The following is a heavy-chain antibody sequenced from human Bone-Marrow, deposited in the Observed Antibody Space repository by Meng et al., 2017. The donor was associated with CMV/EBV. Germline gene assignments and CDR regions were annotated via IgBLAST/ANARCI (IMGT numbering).Heavy chain of an antibody. Sequence: SETLSLTCAVYGGSFSGYYWSWIRQPPGKGLEWIGSIYYSGSTYYNPSLKSRVTISVDTSKNQFSLKLSSVTAADTAVYYCARGNFDIVVVPAAIGGWFDPWGQGTLVTVSS. J-gene: IGHJ5*02. CDR2: IYYSGST. D-gene: IGHD2-2*01. V-gene: IGHV4-34*01. CDR1: GGSFSGYY. CDR3: ARGNFDIVVVPAAIGGWFDP.